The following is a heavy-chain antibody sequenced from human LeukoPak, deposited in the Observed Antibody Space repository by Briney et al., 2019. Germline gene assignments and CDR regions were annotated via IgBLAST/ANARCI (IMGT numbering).Heavy chain of an antibody. CDR1: GCTFTSYD. J-gene: IGHJ6*02. Sequence: ASVKVSCKASGCTFTSYDINWVRQATGQGLEWMEWMNPNSGNTGYAQKFQGRVTMTRNTSISTAYMELSSLRSEDMAVYYCARWVDYYGMDVWGQGTTVTVSS. V-gene: IGHV1-8*01. CDR3: ARWVDYYGMDV. D-gene: IGHD2-15*01. CDR2: MNPNSGNT.